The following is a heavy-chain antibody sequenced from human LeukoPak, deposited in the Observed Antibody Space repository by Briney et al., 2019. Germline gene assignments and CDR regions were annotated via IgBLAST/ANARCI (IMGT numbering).Heavy chain of an antibody. CDR2: IYYSGST. D-gene: IGHD6-19*01. J-gene: IGHJ4*02. CDR1: GFTFSSYW. Sequence: GSLRLSCAASGFTFSSYWMSWVRQAPGKGLEWIGSIYYSGSTYYNASLKSRGTISVDTSKNQFSLKLNSVTAADTAVYFCARQVVAVAGTGYFDYWGQGTLVTVSS. V-gene: IGHV4-39*01. CDR3: ARQVVAVAGTGYFDY.